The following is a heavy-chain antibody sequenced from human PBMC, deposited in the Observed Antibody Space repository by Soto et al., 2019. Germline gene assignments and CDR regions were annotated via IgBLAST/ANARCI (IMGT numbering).Heavy chain of an antibody. CDR3: LGSNVHRY. CDR2: INQDGSQK. D-gene: IGHD2-8*01. CDR1: EFSISHYW. V-gene: IGHV3-7*01. Sequence: GGTLRLSCAASEFSISHYWMNWVRQAPGKGLEWVANINQDGSQKYYVDSVKGRFTISRDNAKNSLYLQMDSLRADDTAVYYCLGSNVHRYWGQGALVTVSS. J-gene: IGHJ4*02.